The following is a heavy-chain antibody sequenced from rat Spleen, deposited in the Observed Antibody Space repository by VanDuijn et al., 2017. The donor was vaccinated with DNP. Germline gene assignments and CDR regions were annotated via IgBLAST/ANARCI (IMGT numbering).Heavy chain of an antibody. CDR3: AKPDY. J-gene: IGHJ2*01. V-gene: IGHV5-46*01. D-gene: IGHD3-4*01. Sequence: EVQLVESGGGSLQPGRSMKLSCTTSGFTFSSFPMAWVRQTPAKGLEWVAVIGSSGGGPYYRDSVKGRFTISRANGISTLYLQMASLRSEDTATYYCAKPDYWGQGVMVTVSS. CDR1: GFTFSSFP. CDR2: IGSSGGGP.